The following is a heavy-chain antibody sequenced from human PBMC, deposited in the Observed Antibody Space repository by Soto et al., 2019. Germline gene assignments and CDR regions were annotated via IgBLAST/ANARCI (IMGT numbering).Heavy chain of an antibody. CDR1: GFTFSNYW. Sequence: EVQLVESGGGSVQPGGSLRLSCAASGFTFSNYWMYWVRQAPGKGLEWVSRINSDGSVSSYADSVKGRLTISRDNVKNTLYLQMDSLRAEDTAVYYCARGDCVGGTCYSLAGSFYYYMDVWGKGTTVTVFS. D-gene: IGHD2-15*01. V-gene: IGHV3-74*02. CDR3: ARGDCVGGTCYSLAGSFYYYMDV. J-gene: IGHJ6*03. CDR2: INSDGSVS.